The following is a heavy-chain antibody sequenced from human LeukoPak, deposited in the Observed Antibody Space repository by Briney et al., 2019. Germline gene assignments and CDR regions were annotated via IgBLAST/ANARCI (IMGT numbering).Heavy chain of an antibody. D-gene: IGHD6-6*01. Sequence: ASVNDSCKTSGYSLTAYFLHWMGQPPGQGLEGMAWINPNSGVTDVAQEFKGRVTMTRDTSSSTVHMELSSLRSDDTAVYYCVRGGPLVREVLKEVFDYWGQRTLVTVSS. CDR3: VRGGPLVREVLKEVFDY. V-gene: IGHV1-2*02. J-gene: IGHJ4*02. CDR2: INPNSGVT. CDR1: GYSLTAYF.